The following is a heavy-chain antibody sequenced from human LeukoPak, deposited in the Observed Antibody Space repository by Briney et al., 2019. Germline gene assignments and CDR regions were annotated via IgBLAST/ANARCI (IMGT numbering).Heavy chain of an antibody. CDR3: ATAPDYYYDSSGSFDY. D-gene: IGHD3-22*01. J-gene: IGHJ4*02. Sequence: GASVKVSCKVSGYTLTELSMHWVRQAPGKGLEWMGGFDPEDGETIYAQKFQGRVTMTEDTSTDTAYMELSSLRSEDTAVYYCATAPDYYYDSSGSFDYWGQGTLVTVSS. CDR2: FDPEDGET. V-gene: IGHV1-24*01. CDR1: GYTLTELS.